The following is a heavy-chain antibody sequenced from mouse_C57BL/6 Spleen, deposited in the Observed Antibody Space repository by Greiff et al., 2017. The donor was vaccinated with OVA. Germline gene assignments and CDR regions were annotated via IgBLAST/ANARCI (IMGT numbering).Heavy chain of an antibody. CDR3: ARRKLPYYFDY. CDR2: INPGSGGT. CDR1: GYAFTNYL. J-gene: IGHJ2*01. V-gene: IGHV1-54*01. Sequence: VQLQQSGAELVRPGTSVKLSCKASGYAFTNYLIEWVKQRPGQGLEWIGVINPGSGGTKYNEKFKGKATLTADKSSSTAYMQLSSLTSEDAAVYFCARRKLPYYFDYWGPGTTLTVSS.